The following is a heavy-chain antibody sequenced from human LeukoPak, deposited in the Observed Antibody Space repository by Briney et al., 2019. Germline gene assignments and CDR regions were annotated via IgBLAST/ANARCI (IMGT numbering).Heavy chain of an antibody. Sequence: ASVKVSCKVSGYTLTELSMHWVRQAPGKGLEWMGGFDPEDGETIYAQKFQGRVTMTEDTSTDTAYMELSSLRSEDTAVYYRATGLRYFDWLIHWGQGTLVTVSS. J-gene: IGHJ5*02. CDR3: ATGLRYFDWLIH. CDR2: FDPEDGET. D-gene: IGHD3-9*01. V-gene: IGHV1-24*01. CDR1: GYTLTELS.